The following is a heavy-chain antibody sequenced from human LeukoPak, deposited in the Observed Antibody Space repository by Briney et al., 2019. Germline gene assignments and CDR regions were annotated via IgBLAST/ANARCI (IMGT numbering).Heavy chain of an antibody. J-gene: IGHJ4*02. Sequence: HPGASLRLSCAASGFTFSSYAMSWVRQAPGKGLERVSAISGSGGSTYYADSVKGRFTISRDNSKNTLYLQMNSLRAEDTAVYYCAKDLLYYYDSSGSCDYWGQGTLVTVSS. CDR3: AKDLLYYYDSSGSCDY. D-gene: IGHD3-22*01. CDR2: ISGSGGST. V-gene: IGHV3-23*01. CDR1: GFTFSSYA.